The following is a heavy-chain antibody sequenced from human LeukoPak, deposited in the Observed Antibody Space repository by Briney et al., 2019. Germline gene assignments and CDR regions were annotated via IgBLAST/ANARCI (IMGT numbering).Heavy chain of an antibody. V-gene: IGHV4-38-2*02. Sequence: KLSETLSLTCIVSGFSISIGYYWGWIRQPPGKGLECIGTIYHTGTTYYNPSLKSRVTIAVETSKNQFSLKLSSVTAADKAVYYCARSCRILDIVATIRARLGGNGFDIWGQGTMVTVSS. CDR3: ARSCRILDIVATIRARLGGNGFDI. J-gene: IGHJ3*02. CDR2: IYHTGTT. CDR1: GFSISIGYY. D-gene: IGHD5-12*01.